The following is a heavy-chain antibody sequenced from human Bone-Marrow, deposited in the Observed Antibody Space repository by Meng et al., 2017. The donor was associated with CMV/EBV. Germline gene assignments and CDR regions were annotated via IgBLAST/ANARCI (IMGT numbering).Heavy chain of an antibody. V-gene: IGHV3-30*02. CDR2: IRYDGSNK. J-gene: IGHJ4*02. Sequence: GESLKISCAASGFTLSSYAIHWVRQAPGKGLEWMAFIRYDGSNKFYADSVKGRFTISRDNSKNTLYLQMNSLRPEDTAVYYCARVDYWGQGTLVTVSS. CDR3: ARVDY. CDR1: GFTLSSYA.